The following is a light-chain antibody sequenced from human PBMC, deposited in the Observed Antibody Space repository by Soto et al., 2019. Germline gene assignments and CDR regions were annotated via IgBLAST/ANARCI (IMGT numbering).Light chain of an antibody. CDR2: EVS. J-gene: IGLJ3*02. CDR1: SSNVGAYKY. Sequence: QPVLTQPPSASGSPGQSVTISCTGTSSNVGAYKYVSWYQQYPGKAPKLMIYEVSKRPSGVPDRFSGSKSGNTASLTVSGLRAEDEADYYCTSYVGSNIWVFGGGTKLTVL. V-gene: IGLV2-8*01. CDR3: TSYVGSNIWV.